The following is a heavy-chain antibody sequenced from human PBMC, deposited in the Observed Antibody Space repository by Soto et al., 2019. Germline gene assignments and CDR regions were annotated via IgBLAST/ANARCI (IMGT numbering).Heavy chain of an antibody. Sequence: GGSLRLSCAASGFSFSTHTMSWVRQAPGKGLEWVSSVSGSGSSTYYADSVRGRFTISRDNSKNILYLQMSSLRVEDKAVYFCVRLWTWGQGTLVTVSS. CDR1: GFSFSTHT. CDR3: VRLWT. D-gene: IGHD1-1*01. J-gene: IGHJ4*02. CDR2: VSGSGSST. V-gene: IGHV3-23*01.